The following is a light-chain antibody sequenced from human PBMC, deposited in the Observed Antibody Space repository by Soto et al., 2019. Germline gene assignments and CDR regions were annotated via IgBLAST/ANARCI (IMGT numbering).Light chain of an antibody. CDR3: QQYGSSPPIT. CDR2: GAS. J-gene: IGKJ5*01. CDR1: QSVSSSY. V-gene: IGKV3-20*01. Sequence: EIVLTQSPGTLSLSPGERATLSCRASQSVSSSYLAWYQQKPGQAPRLLIYGASSRATGIPDRFSGSGSGPDSTLTISTPEPDDFAVYYCQQYGSSPPITFGKGTRLEIK.